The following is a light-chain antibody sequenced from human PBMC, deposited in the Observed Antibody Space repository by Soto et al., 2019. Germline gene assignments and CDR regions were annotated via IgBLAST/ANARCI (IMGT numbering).Light chain of an antibody. CDR3: QQYNSYSVG. J-gene: IGKJ1*01. V-gene: IGKV1-5*01. CDR2: DAS. CDR1: QSISSW. Sequence: DIQMTQSPSTLSASVGDRVTITCRASQSISSWLAWYQQKPGKAPKLLIYDASSLESGVPSRFSGSGSGTEFTLTISSLQPDDFATYYYQQYNSYSVGFGQGTKVEIK.